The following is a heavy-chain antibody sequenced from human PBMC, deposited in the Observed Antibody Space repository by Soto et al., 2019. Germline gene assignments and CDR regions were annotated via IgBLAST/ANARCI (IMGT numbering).Heavy chain of an antibody. CDR3: ARLYLRGNDGFEI. D-gene: IGHD2-2*01. CDR2: IFSNDEK. CDR1: GFSLTNARMG. Sequence: QVTLKESGPVLVKATETLTLTCTVSGFSLTNARMGVNWIRQPPGKALEWLAHIFSNDEKSYSTSLKSRLTISTDTSKSQVILTMTNMDPVDTATYYCARLYLRGNDGFEIWGQGTMVTVSS. J-gene: IGHJ3*02. V-gene: IGHV2-26*01.